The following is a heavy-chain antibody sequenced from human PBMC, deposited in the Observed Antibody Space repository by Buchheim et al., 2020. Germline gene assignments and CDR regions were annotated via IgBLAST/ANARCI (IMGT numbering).Heavy chain of an antibody. D-gene: IGHD6-6*01. CDR1: GFTFSSYA. J-gene: IGHJ6*02. V-gene: IGHV3-23*01. Sequence: EVQLLESGGGLVQPGGSLRLSCAASGFTFSSYAMSWVRQAPGKGLEWVSAISGSGGSTYYADSGKGRFTIAGDTSKNKLYLQMNSLRAEDTAVYYCAKDPRIAARQPGYYYYGMDVWGQGTT. CDR2: ISGSGGST. CDR3: AKDPRIAARQPGYYYYGMDV.